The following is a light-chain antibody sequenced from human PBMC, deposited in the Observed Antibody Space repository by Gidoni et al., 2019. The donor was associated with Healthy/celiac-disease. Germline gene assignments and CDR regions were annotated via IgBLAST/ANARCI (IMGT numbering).Light chain of an antibody. CDR2: AAS. V-gene: IGKV1-8*01. CDR1: QGISSY. CDR3: QQYYSYLYT. Sequence: AIRMAQSPSSFSASTGDRVTITSRASQGISSYLTWYQQKPGKAPKLLIYAASTLQSGVPSRFSGSGSGTDFTLTISCLQSEDFATYYCQQYYSYLYTYGQGTKLEIK. J-gene: IGKJ2*01.